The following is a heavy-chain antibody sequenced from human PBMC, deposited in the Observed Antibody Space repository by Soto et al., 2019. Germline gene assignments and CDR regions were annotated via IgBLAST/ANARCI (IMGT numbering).Heavy chain of an antibody. Sequence: QLQLQESGPGLVKPSETLSLTCTVSGGSISSSSYYWGWIRQPPGKGLEWIGSIYYSGSTYYNPSLKSRVTISVDTSKNQFSLKLSSVTAADTAVYYCASRPQLGCSGGSCYSHAFDIWGQGTMVTVSS. J-gene: IGHJ3*02. D-gene: IGHD2-15*01. V-gene: IGHV4-39*01. CDR1: GGSISSSSYY. CDR2: IYYSGST. CDR3: ASRPQLGCSGGSCYSHAFDI.